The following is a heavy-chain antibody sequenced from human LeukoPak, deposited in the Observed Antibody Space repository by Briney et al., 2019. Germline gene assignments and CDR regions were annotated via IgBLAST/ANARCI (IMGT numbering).Heavy chain of an antibody. V-gene: IGHV3-23*01. CDR1: GFTFNTYT. J-gene: IGHJ4*02. CDR2: ISCSGGSI. Sequence: PGGSLRLSCAASGFTFNTYTMHWVRQAPGKGLEWVSAISCSGGSIYYADSVKGRFTISRDNSKNTLYLQMNSLRAEDTAVYYCAKEPAYDYGWGSYRYIGRVFDYWGQGTLVTVSS. D-gene: IGHD3-16*02. CDR3: AKEPAYDYGWGSYRYIGRVFDY.